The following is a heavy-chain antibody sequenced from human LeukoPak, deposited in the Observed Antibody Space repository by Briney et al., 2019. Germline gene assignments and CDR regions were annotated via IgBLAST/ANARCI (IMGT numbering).Heavy chain of an antibody. CDR1: GFTFSTYA. CDR3: AKGITYDSLDF. D-gene: IGHD3-10*01. CDR2: ISGSRGNT. J-gene: IGHJ4*02. Sequence: GGSLRLPCAASGFTFSTYAMTWVRQAPGKGLEWVSSISGSRGNTFYSDSVKGRFTISRGNSKNTLYLQMNSLRAEDTAVYYCAKGITYDSLDFWGQGTLVTVSS. V-gene: IGHV3-23*01.